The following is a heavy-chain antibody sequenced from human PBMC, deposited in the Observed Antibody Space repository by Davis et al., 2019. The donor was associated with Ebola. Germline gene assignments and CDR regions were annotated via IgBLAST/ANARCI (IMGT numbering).Heavy chain of an antibody. CDR3: ARGFGIFGVVIMGDY. D-gene: IGHD3-3*01. CDR2: INAGNGNT. J-gene: IGHJ4*02. V-gene: IGHV1-3*01. Sequence: SVKVSCKASGYTFTSYAMHRVRQAPGQRLEWTGWINAGNGNTKYSHKFQGRVTITRDTSASTAYMELRSLRSEDTAVYYSARGFGIFGVVIMGDYWGQGTLVTVSS. CDR1: GYTFTSYA.